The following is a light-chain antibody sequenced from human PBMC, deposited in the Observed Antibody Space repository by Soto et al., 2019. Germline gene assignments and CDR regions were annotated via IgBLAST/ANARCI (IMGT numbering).Light chain of an antibody. CDR1: QSLLHTNGYDY. J-gene: IGKJ4*01. CDR3: MQALQSPLT. V-gene: IGKV2-28*01. CDR2: LGS. Sequence: DIVMTQSPLFLPVTPGEPASISCRSSQSLLHTNGYDYLDWYMQKPGQSPKLLIYLGSNRASGVPDRFIGSGSGTDFTLRISRVEVEYVGVYYFMQALQSPLTFGGGTKVDIK.